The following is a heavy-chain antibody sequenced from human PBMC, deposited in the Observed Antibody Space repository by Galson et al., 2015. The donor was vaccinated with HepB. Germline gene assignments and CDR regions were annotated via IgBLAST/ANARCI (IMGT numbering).Heavy chain of an antibody. CDR1: GFTFSDYY. V-gene: IGHV3-11*06. CDR3: ARGATVVTNAFDI. D-gene: IGHD4-23*01. J-gene: IGHJ3*02. Sequence: SLRLSCAASGFTFSDYYMSWIRQAPGKGLEWVSYISSSSSYTNYADSVKGRFTISRDNAKNSLYLQMNSLRAEDTAVYYCARGATVVTNAFDIWGQGTMVTVSS. CDR2: ISSSSSYT.